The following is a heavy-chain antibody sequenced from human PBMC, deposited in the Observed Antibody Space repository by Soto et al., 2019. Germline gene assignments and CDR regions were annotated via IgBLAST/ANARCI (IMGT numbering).Heavy chain of an antibody. CDR2: IYWDDDK. CDR1: GFSLTGSGVG. Sequence: QITLKESGPTLVKPTQTLTLTCTFSGFSLTGSGVGVGWIRQPPGKALEWLALIYWDDDKRYRPSLKSRLTIPKDTSKNQVALTVTNVDPVDTATYYCSRFLWSDTGLYYFDYWGQGTLVTVSS. CDR3: SRFLWSDTGLYYFDY. V-gene: IGHV2-5*02. D-gene: IGHD3-3*01. J-gene: IGHJ4*02.